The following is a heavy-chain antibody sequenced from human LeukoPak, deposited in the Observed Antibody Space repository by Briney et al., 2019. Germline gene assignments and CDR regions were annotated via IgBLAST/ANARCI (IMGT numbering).Heavy chain of an antibody. CDR3: ARDTNLLPDY. J-gene: IGHJ4*02. V-gene: IGHV1-69*04. CDR1: GGTFSSYA. Sequence: SVKVSCKASGGTFSSYAISWVRQAPGQGLEWMGRIIPILGIANYAQKFQGRVMITADKSTSTAYMELSSLRSEDTAVYYCARDTNLLPDYWGQGTLVTVSS. D-gene: IGHD2-2*01. CDR2: IIPILGIA.